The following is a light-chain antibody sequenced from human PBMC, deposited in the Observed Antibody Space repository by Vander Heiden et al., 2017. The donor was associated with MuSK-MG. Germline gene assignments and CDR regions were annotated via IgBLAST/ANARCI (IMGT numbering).Light chain of an antibody. Sequence: DIKMTQSPSSLSASVGDRVTITCRASQSISSYLNWYQQKPGKAPKLLIYAASSLQSGVPSRFSGSGSGTDFTLTISRLQPEDFATYYCQQSDSTPITFGQGTQLEIK. CDR1: QSISSY. V-gene: IGKV1-39*01. CDR2: AAS. CDR3: QQSDSTPIT. J-gene: IGKJ5*01.